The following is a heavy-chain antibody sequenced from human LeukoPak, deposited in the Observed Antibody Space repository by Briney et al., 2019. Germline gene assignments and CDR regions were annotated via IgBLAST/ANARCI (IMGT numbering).Heavy chain of an antibody. CDR1: GFTLSSYA. V-gene: IGHV3-23*01. D-gene: IGHD2-2*01. J-gene: IGHJ6*03. CDR2: ISASDGTT. Sequence: GGSLRLSCAASGFTLSSYAMSWVRQAPGKGLEWVSTISASDGTTDYADSVKGRFIISRDSSKNTVYLQMSSLRAEDTAVYYCAHYCSSSTCYSPPPFYYMDVWGKGTTVTVSS. CDR3: AHYCSSSTCYSPPPFYYMDV.